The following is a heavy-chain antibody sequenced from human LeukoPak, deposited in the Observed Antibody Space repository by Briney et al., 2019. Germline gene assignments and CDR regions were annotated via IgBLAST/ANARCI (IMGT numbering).Heavy chain of an antibody. V-gene: IGHV3-23*01. J-gene: IGHJ4*02. Sequence: PGGSLRLSCAASGFTFSSYAMSWVRQAPGKGLEWVSTISGSGVSIYYADSVKGRFTISRDNAKNSLYLQMNSLRAEDTAVYYCARDRGGIAVAGTKVDYWGQGTLVTVSS. CDR3: ARDRGGIAVAGTKVDY. CDR1: GFTFSSYA. D-gene: IGHD6-19*01. CDR2: ISGSGVSI.